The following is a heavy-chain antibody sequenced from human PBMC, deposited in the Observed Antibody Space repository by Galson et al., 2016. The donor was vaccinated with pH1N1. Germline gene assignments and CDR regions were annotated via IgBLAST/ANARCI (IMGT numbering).Heavy chain of an antibody. J-gene: IGHJ5*02. CDR1: GFSLSTSGVT. CDR2: IYWNDDK. V-gene: IGHV2-5*01. Sequence: PALVKPTQTLTLTCTFSGFSLSTSGVTVGWIRQPPGKALEWPALIYWNDDKRYSPSLKSRLTIIKDTSKNQVVLTMTNMDPVDTATYYCARFLYGDYSNWFDPWGQGTLVTVSS. D-gene: IGHD4-17*01. CDR3: ARFLYGDYSNWFDP.